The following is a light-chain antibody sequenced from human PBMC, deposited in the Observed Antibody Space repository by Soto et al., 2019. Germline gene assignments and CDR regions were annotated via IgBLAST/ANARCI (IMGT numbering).Light chain of an antibody. Sequence: QSALTQPPSASGSPGQSVTISCTGAGTDVGQYNYVSWYQQHPGKAPKLVIYDVNKRPSGVPDRFSGSKSGNTASLTISGLQAEDEADYYCCSYAGSYTEVFGGGTKLTVL. CDR3: CSYAGSYTEV. J-gene: IGLJ2*01. CDR2: DVN. CDR1: GTDVGQYNY. V-gene: IGLV2-11*01.